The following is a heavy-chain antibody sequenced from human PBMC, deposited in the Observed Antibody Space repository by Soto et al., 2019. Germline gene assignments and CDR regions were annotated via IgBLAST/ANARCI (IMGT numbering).Heavy chain of an antibody. V-gene: IGHV3-30-3*01. D-gene: IGHD4-4*01. J-gene: IGHJ6*02. CDR3: ARVKTDYSNPRGPVFFYDMDV. Sequence: QVQLVESGGGVVHPERSLRLSCSASEFTFSSYAMHWVRQAPGKGLEWVAGISYDGGHKFYGDSVRGRFTISRDSSKTTVFLQMNSLTPEDTAAYYCARVKTDYSNPRGPVFFYDMDVWGQGTTVTVSS. CDR2: ISYDGGHK. CDR1: EFTFSSYA.